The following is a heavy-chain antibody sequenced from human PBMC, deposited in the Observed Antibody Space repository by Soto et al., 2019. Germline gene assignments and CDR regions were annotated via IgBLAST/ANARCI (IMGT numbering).Heavy chain of an antibody. CDR2: ISSSSSYI. CDR1: GFTFSSYS. CDR3: VRESALGELSYDAFDI. J-gene: IGHJ3*02. Sequence: GGSLRLSCAASGFTFSSYSMNWVRQAPGKGLEWVSSISSSSSYIYYADSVKGRFTISRDNAKNSLYLQMNSLRAEDTAVYYCVRESALGELSYDAFDIWGRGTMVTGSS. D-gene: IGHD3-16*02. V-gene: IGHV3-21*01.